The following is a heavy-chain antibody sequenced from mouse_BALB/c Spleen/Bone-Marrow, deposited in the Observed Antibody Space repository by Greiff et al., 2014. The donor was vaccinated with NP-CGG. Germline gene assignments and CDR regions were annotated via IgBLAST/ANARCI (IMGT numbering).Heavy chain of an antibody. CDR3: ARHETGTGQYFDY. D-gene: IGHD4-1*01. CDR2: ISNGGGNT. Sequence: EVQLQQSGGDLVQPGGSLKLSCAASGLTFSNYNISWVRQTPEKRLERVAYISNGGGNTYYLDTVKGRFTISRDNAKNTLYLQMTSLKSEDTAIYYCARHETGTGQYFDYWGQGTTLTVSS. CDR1: GLTFSNYN. J-gene: IGHJ2*01. V-gene: IGHV5-12-2*01.